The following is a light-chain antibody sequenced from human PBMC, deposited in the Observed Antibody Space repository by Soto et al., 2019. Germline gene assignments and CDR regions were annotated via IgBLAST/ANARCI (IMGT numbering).Light chain of an antibody. Sequence: QSVLTQPPSASGTPGQRVTISCSGSSSNIGSNYVYWYQQLPGTAPKLLIYSNNQRPSGVPDRFSGSKSGTSASLAISGLRSEDEADYYCAAWDDSLSGPLVVFGGWTKLTVL. CDR2: SNN. CDR3: AAWDDSLSGPLVV. J-gene: IGLJ2*01. V-gene: IGLV1-47*02. CDR1: SSNIGSNY.